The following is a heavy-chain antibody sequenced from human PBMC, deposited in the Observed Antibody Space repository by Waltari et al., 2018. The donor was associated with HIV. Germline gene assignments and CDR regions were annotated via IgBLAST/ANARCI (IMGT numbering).Heavy chain of an antibody. J-gene: IGHJ5*02. Sequence: QVQLQESGPGLVKPSETLSLTCTVSGGSISSYYWSWIRQPPGKGLEWIGYIYYSGRTNYNPSHKSGVTISVDTSKNQFSLKLSSVTAADTAVYYCAAAGSWLPWFDPWGQGTLVTVSS. CDR3: AAAGSWLPWFDP. D-gene: IGHD1-26*01. CDR2: IYYSGRT. V-gene: IGHV4-59*01. CDR1: GGSISSYY.